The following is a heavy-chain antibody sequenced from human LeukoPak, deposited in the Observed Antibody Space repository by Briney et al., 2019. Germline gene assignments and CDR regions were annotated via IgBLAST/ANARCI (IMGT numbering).Heavy chain of an antibody. D-gene: IGHD2-15*01. Sequence: SETLSLTCIVSGYSISSDYCWGWIRQAPGKGLEWIGSISHRGSPYYNPSLQSRVTMSADTPNNQFSLRLSSVTAADTAVYYCARDGGFYYTASPNSWFDPWGQGTRVTVSS. CDR2: ISHRGSP. J-gene: IGHJ5*02. V-gene: IGHV4-38-2*02. CDR1: GYSISSDYC. CDR3: ARDGGFYYTASPNSWFDP.